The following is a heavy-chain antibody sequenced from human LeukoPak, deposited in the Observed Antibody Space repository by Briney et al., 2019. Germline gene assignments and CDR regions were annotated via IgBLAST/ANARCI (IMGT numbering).Heavy chain of an antibody. CDR2: IYTSGST. CDR1: GGSISSYY. J-gene: IGHJ6*02. V-gene: IGHV4-4*07. CDR3: ARDSSSSRCRQGYYGMDV. Sequence: SETLSLTCTVSGGSISSYYWSWIRQPAGKGLEWIGRIYTSGSTNYNPSLKSRVTMSVDTSKHQFSLKLSSVTAADTAVYYGARDSSSSRCRQGYYGMDVWGQGTTVTVSS. D-gene: IGHD6-13*01.